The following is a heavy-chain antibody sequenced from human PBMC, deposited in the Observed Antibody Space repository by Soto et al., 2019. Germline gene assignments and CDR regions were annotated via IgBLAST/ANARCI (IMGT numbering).Heavy chain of an antibody. CDR2: ISSDSLGT. V-gene: IGHV3-48*01. D-gene: IGHD3-3*01. J-gene: IGHJ4*02. Sequence: PVGSLRLSCRASGFSFSSYSIDWVRQAPGKSLEWIAYISSDSLGTYYAASVRGRFTVSRENVKNEVYLQMASLRGEDTGVYYCARDRRGGLEPHFDYWGPGTLVTVSS. CDR1: GFSFSSYS. CDR3: ARDRRGGLEPHFDY.